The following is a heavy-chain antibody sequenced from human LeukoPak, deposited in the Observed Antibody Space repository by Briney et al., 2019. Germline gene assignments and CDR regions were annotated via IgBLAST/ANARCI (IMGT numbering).Heavy chain of an antibody. CDR2: IYYSGST. CDR3: ARLLLEWLSIDY. D-gene: IGHD3-3*01. J-gene: IGHJ4*02. CDR1: GGSISSSSYY. Sequence: SETLSLTYTVSGGSISSSSYYWGWVRQPPGKGLEWMGSIYYSGSTYYNPSLKSRVTISVDTSKNQFSLKLSSVTAADTAVYYCARLLLEWLSIDYWGQGTLVTVSS. V-gene: IGHV4-39*01.